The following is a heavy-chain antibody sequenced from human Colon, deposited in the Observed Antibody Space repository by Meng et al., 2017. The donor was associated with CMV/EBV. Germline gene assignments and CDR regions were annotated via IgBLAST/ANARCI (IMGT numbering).Heavy chain of an antibody. CDR3: ARVRVYGSGIGRWFDP. V-gene: IGHV4-30-4*01. CDR2: MYYSGST. D-gene: IGHD3-10*01. CDR1: GSISSSDSY. J-gene: IGHJ5*02. Sequence: GSISSSDSYWSWIRQPPGKGLEWIGHMYYSGSTYYNPSLKSRVTISVDTSKNQFSLKLTSVTAADTAVYYCARVRVYGSGIGRWFDPWGQGTLVTVS.